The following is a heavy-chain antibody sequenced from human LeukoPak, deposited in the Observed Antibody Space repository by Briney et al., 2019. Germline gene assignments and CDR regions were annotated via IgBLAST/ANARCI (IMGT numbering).Heavy chain of an antibody. Sequence: SSETLSLTCTVSGGSISSGGYYWSWIRQHPGKGLEWIGYIYYSGSTYYNPSLKSRVTISVDTSKNQFSLKLSSVTAAGTAVYYCARLYYYDSSGYPPYNWFDPWGQGTLVTVSS. V-gene: IGHV4-31*03. CDR1: GGSISSGGYY. D-gene: IGHD3-22*01. CDR3: ARLYYYDSSGYPPYNWFDP. CDR2: IYYSGST. J-gene: IGHJ5*02.